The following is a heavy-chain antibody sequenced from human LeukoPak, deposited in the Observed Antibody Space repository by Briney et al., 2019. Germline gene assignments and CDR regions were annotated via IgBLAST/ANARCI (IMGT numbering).Heavy chain of an antibody. D-gene: IGHD6-19*01. CDR1: GFSFSSYA. CDR3: AKRSGYTTGWFFDF. J-gene: IGHJ4*02. Sequence: GGSLRLSCAASGFSFSSYAMSWVRQAPGKGLEWVSSISGGGDNTYYAESVKGRFPISRDNSKNTLFLQMNSLRAEDTAVFYCAKRSGYTTGWFFDFWGQGTLVTVSS. CDR2: ISGGGDNT. V-gene: IGHV3-23*01.